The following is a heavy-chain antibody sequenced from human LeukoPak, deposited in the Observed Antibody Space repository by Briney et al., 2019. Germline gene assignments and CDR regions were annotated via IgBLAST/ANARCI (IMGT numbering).Heavy chain of an antibody. D-gene: IGHD3-10*01. Sequence: SQTLSLTCTVSGGSISSGSYYWSWIRQPAGKGLEWIGRIYTSGSTNYNPSLKSRVTISVDTSKNQFSLKLSSVTAADTAVYYCARDASGAGEVYYMDVWGKGTTVTVSS. CDR1: GGSISSGSYY. J-gene: IGHJ6*03. CDR2: IYTSGST. V-gene: IGHV4-61*02. CDR3: ARDASGAGEVYYMDV.